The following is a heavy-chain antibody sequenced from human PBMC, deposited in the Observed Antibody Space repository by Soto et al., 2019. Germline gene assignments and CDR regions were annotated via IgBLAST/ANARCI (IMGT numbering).Heavy chain of an antibody. Sequence: ETLSLTYTVTGGSISSDSWSWIRQSPGKALEWIGYSYYNGVTKYNPSLKSRVTISVDTSQNQFSLKLTSVTAADTAVYYCARRSRSSSGWYFLDYWGQGTLVTVSS. CDR1: GGSISSDS. D-gene: IGHD6-19*01. J-gene: IGHJ4*02. CDR3: ARRSRSSSGWYFLDY. CDR2: SYYNGVT. V-gene: IGHV4-59*01.